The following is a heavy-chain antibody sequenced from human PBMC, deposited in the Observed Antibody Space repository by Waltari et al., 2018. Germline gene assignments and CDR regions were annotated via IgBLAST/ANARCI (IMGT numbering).Heavy chain of an antibody. J-gene: IGHJ5*02. Sequence: QVQLQESGPGLVKPSETLSLTCTVSGGSISSYYWSWIRQPAGQGLEWIGRIYTSGSTNYNPSLKSRVTISVDKSKNQFSLKLSSVTAADTAVYYCARTRITMVRGEDGWFDPWGQGTLVTVSS. CDR3: ARTRITMVRGEDGWFDP. V-gene: IGHV4-4*07. D-gene: IGHD3-10*01. CDR1: GGSISSYY. CDR2: IYTSGST.